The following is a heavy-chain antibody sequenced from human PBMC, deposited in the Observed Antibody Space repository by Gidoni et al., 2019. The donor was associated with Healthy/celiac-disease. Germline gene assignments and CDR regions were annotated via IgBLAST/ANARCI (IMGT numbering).Heavy chain of an antibody. J-gene: IGHJ4*02. CDR2: INHSGSA. CDR3: ARGYYFDY. V-gene: IGHV4-34*01. CDR1: SGYH. Sequence: SGYHWSWIRQPPGKGLEWIGEINHSGSADYNPSLKSRVTVSVDTSKNQFFLKLISVTAADTAVYYCARGYYFDYWGQGTLVTVSS.